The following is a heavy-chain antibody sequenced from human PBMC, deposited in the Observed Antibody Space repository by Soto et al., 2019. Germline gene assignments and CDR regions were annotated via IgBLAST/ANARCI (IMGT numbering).Heavy chain of an antibody. V-gene: IGHV1-18*01. CDR2: ISSYNGDT. Sequence: QVQLEQSGAEVKKPGASVKVSCKASGYTFTRSGISWVRQAPGQGPEWMGWISSYNGDTNYAQTFQGRVTMTTDTSTSTAYMELRSRRSDDTAVYYCARDGVAPYYYYGMYVWGQGTPVTVSS. CDR3: ARDGVAPYYYYGMYV. CDR1: GYTFTRSG. D-gene: IGHD5-12*01. J-gene: IGHJ6*02.